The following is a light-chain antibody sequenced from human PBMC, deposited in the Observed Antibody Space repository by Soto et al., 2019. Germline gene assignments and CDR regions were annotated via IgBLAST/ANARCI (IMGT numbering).Light chain of an antibody. V-gene: IGKV1-17*01. CDR1: QGIRNE. CDR2: AAS. Sequence: DIQMTQSPSSLSASVGDRVTITCRASQGIRNELGWYQQKPGKAPKRLIYAASSLQSGVPSRFSGSGSGTEFTFTISSLQPEDFATYYCLQHNTYPLTFGGGTKVGIK. CDR3: LQHNTYPLT. J-gene: IGKJ4*01.